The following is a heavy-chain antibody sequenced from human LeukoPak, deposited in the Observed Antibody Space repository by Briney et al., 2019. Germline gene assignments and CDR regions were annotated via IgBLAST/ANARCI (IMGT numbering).Heavy chain of an antibody. V-gene: IGHV4-59*12. CDR2: IYYSGST. Sequence: SETLSLTCTVSGGSISSYYWSWIRQPPGKGLEWIGYIYYSGSTNYNPSLKSRVTISVDTSKNQFSLKLSSVTAADTAVYYCARDRYYYDSSGYYYYFDYWGQGTLVTVSS. D-gene: IGHD3-22*01. CDR3: ARDRYYYDSSGYYYYFDY. J-gene: IGHJ4*02. CDR1: GGSISSYY.